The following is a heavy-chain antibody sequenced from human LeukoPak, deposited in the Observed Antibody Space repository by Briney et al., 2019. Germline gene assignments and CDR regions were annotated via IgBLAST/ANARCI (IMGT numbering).Heavy chain of an antibody. V-gene: IGHV3-48*03. CDR3: ARGVVVVAANDY. J-gene: IGHJ4*02. CDR1: GFTFSSYE. D-gene: IGHD2-15*01. CDR2: ISSSGSTI. Sequence: GGTLRLSCAASGFTFSSYEMNWVRQAPAKGLEGVSYISSSGSTIYYADSVKGRFTISRDNAKNSLYLQMNSLRAEDRAVYYCARGVVVVAANDYWGQGTLVTVSS.